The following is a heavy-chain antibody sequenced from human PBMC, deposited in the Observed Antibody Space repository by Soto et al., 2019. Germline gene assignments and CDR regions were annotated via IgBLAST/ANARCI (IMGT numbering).Heavy chain of an antibody. CDR2: MNPNSGNT. CDR1: GYTFTSYD. D-gene: IGHD3-10*01. Sequence: QVQLVQSGAEVKKPGASVKVSCKASGYTFTSYDINWVRQATGQGLEWMGWMNPNSGNTGYAQKLQGRGTMTRNTSISTGYMELSSLRSEEPAVYDCARGSSLWFGDGMEVWGKGTTVTVSS. CDR3: ARGSSLWFGDGMEV. V-gene: IGHV1-8*01. J-gene: IGHJ6*04.